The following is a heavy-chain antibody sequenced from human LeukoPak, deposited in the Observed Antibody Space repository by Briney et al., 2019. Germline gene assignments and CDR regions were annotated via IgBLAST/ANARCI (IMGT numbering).Heavy chain of an antibody. CDR2: ISSSSSTI. CDR1: GFTFSSYH. Sequence: GGSLRLSCAASGFTFSSYHMNWVRQAPGKGLEWLSYISSSSSTIYYADSVKGRFTISRDNAKNSLFLHMNSLRAEDTAIYYCARDSSRGWPGVSDYWGQGTLVTVSS. J-gene: IGHJ4*02. CDR3: ARDSSRGWPGVSDY. D-gene: IGHD6-19*01. V-gene: IGHV3-48*04.